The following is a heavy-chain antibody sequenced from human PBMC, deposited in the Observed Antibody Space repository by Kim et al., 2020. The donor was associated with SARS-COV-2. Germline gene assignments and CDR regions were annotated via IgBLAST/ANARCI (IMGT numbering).Heavy chain of an antibody. CDR3: AMNWNYDY. Sequence: GSDENYADSVKGRFTIYRDNSKNTLYVQMNSLRTDDTAVYYCAMNWNYDYWGQGTLVTVSS. J-gene: IGHJ4*02. D-gene: IGHD1-7*01. V-gene: IGHV3-30*02. CDR2: GSDE.